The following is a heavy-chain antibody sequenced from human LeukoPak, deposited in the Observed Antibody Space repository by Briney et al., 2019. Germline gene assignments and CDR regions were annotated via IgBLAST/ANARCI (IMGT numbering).Heavy chain of an antibody. Sequence: GGSVRLSCAASGFTFSAYAMNWVRQAPGEGLEWLSAMTGISGSTYYADSVKGRFTISRDTSKNTLYLEMNSLRVEDTAIYYCAKDPGDGDYFFFYYMDFWGKGTTVTVSS. V-gene: IGHV3-23*01. D-gene: IGHD4-17*01. J-gene: IGHJ6*03. CDR1: GFTFSAYA. CDR2: MTGISGST. CDR3: AKDPGDGDYFFFYYMDF.